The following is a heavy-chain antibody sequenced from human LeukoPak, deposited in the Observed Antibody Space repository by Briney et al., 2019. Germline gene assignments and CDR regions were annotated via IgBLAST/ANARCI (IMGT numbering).Heavy chain of an antibody. V-gene: IGHV4-59*08. D-gene: IGHD3-16*01. CDR2: IYYSGTT. CDR1: GGSISSHY. CDR3: ASWGSRGYFDY. J-gene: IGHJ4*02. Sequence: SETLSLTCAVSGGSISSHYWSWIRQPPGKGLEWIGFIYYSGTTKYNPSLKSRVTISADTSKNKFSLKLSSVTAADTAVYYCASWGSRGYFDYWGQGTLVTVSS.